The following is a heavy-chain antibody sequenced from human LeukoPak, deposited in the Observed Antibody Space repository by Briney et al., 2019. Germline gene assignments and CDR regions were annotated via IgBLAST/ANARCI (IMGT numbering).Heavy chain of an antibody. Sequence: GGSLRLSCAASGFTFSSYDMHWVRQATGKGLEWVSAIGTAGDTYYPGSVKGRFTISRENAKNSSYLQMNSLRAGDTAVYYCARDNCSGGSCYGAFDIWGQGTMVTVSS. V-gene: IGHV3-13*01. J-gene: IGHJ3*02. D-gene: IGHD2-15*01. CDR3: ARDNCSGGSCYGAFDI. CDR1: GFTFSSYD. CDR2: IGTAGDT.